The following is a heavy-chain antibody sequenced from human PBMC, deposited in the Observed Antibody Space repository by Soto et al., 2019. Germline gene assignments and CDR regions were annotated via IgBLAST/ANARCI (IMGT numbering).Heavy chain of an antibody. CDR1: GHTFTNYY. J-gene: IGHJ4*02. CDR3: AREGDGYKYFDQ. D-gene: IGHD5-12*01. Sequence: QVQLMQSGAEVKKPGASVKVSCKASGHTFTNYYMHWVRQAPGQGLEWMGLINPRDDSMSYAQKLQGRVTVTRDTSTSTVYMELSSLRSDDTAVYYCAREGDGYKYFDQWGQGTLVTVSS. V-gene: IGHV1-46*04. CDR2: INPRDDSM.